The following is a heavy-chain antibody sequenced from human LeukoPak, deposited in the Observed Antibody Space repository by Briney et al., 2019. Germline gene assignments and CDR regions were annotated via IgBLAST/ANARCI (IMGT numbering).Heavy chain of an antibody. V-gene: IGHV4-31*03. Sequence: SETLSLTCTVSGGSISSGGYFCSWIRQHPGKCLEWIGYIYYGGSTYYNPSLKSRRTISVDTSENQFSLRLTSVTAADTAVYYCARGTYSSGWSLGFDPWGQGTLVTVSS. J-gene: IGHJ5*02. CDR1: GGSISSGGYF. CDR3: ARGTYSSGWSLGFDP. D-gene: IGHD6-19*01. CDR2: IYYGGST.